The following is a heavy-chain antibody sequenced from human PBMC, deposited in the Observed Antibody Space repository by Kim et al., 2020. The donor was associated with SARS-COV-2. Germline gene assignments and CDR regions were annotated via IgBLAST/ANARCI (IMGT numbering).Heavy chain of an antibody. CDR1: GYTFTRYD. D-gene: IGHD2-8*02. V-gene: IGHV1-8*01. CDR2: MNPNSGNT. Sequence: ASVKVSCKASGYTFTRYDINWVRQASGQGLEWMGWMNPNSGNTGYAQKFQGRVIMTRDTSTNTAYMELSNLRSDDTAVYYCAREIVATGGPPDWFDPWGQGTLVTVSS. CDR3: AREIVATGGPPDWFDP. J-gene: IGHJ5*02.